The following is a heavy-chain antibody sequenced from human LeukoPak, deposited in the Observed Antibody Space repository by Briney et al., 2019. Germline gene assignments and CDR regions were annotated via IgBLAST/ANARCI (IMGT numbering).Heavy chain of an antibody. CDR3: ARSSFQVVPAAIPDY. J-gene: IGHJ4*02. Sequence: PSETLPLTCSVSGGSISSSSHYWDWIRQPPGEGLEWIGSIYYSGSTYYNPSLKSRVTISVDTSKNQFSLKLSSVTAADTAVYYCARSSFQVVPAAIPDYWGQGTLVTVSS. CDR2: IYYSGST. D-gene: IGHD2-2*01. V-gene: IGHV4-39*07. CDR1: GGSISSSSHY.